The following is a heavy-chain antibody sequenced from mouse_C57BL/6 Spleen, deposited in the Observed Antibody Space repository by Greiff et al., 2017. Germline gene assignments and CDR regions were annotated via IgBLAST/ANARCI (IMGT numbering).Heavy chain of an antibody. CDR2: IYRRDGST. V-gene: IGHV1-85*01. CDR3: AGDDGYYFFDY. CDR1: GYTFTSYD. D-gene: IGHD2-3*01. J-gene: IGHJ3*01. Sequence: QVQLQQSGPDLVKPGASVKLSCKASGYTFTSYDINWVQQRPGQGLEWIGWIYRRDGSTKYKETFKGKVTLTVDTSSSTAYMELHSLTSENSAVEFCAGDDGYYFFDYWGQGTMVTVSA.